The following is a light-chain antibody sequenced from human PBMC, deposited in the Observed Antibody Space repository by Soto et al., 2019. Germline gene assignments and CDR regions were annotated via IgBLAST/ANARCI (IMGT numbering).Light chain of an antibody. CDR2: EVS. Sequence: QSALTQPASLSGSPGQSVTISCSGTTSDFVNYNYVSWYQHHQGKAPQLILYEVSNRPSGVSSRFSGSKSGNTASLTISGLQAEDEAYYYCSSYTVSTDVVFGGGTKVTVL. J-gene: IGLJ2*01. V-gene: IGLV2-14*01. CDR3: SSYTVSTDVV. CDR1: TSDFVNYNY.